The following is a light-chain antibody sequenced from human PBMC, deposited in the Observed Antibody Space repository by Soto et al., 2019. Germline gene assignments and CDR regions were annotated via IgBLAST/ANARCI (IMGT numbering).Light chain of an antibody. J-gene: IGKJ1*01. Sequence: EIVMTQSPATLSVSPGERATLSCRASQSVSSNLAWYQQKPGQAPRLLIYGASTRATGLPARFSGSGSGTEFTLTISSLQSEDFAVYYRHQYNNWPQTFGQGTKV. CDR3: HQYNNWPQT. V-gene: IGKV3-15*01. CDR1: QSVSSN. CDR2: GAS.